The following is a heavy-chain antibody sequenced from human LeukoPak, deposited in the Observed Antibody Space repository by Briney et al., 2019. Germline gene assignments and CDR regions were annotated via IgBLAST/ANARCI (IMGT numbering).Heavy chain of an antibody. CDR1: GGSISSGGYY. CDR3: ARSPGSYMAYYFDY. D-gene: IGHD3-10*01. Sequence: SQTLSLTCTVSGGSISSGGYYWSWIRQHPGKGLEWIGYIYYSGSTYYNPSLKSRVTISVDTSKSQFSLKLSSVTAADTAVYYCARSPGSYMAYYFDYWGQGTLVTVSS. CDR2: IYYSGST. V-gene: IGHV4-31*03. J-gene: IGHJ4*02.